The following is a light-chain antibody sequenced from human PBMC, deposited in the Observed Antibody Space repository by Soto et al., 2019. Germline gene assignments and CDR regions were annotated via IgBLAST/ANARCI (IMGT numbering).Light chain of an antibody. CDR2: KTS. CDR3: QQYNSHPLT. Sequence: DIQMTQSPSTLSASVGDRVTITCRASQSFSTWLAWYQQKPGKAPNLLIYKTSLLESGVPSRFSGSGSGTEFTLPISSLQPDDFATYYCQQYNSHPLTFGGGTKVEIK. CDR1: QSFSTW. J-gene: IGKJ4*01. V-gene: IGKV1-5*03.